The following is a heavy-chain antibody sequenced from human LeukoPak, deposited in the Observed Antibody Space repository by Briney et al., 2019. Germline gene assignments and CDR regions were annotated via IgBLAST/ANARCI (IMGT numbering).Heavy chain of an antibody. CDR3: ARVPGGYDSSGYFDY. Sequence: SETLSLTCVVSGGSVSSSKWWSWVRQPPGKGLEWIGQVYHDGGTKYNPSLKSRVTILVDKSKNQFSLKLSPVTAADTAVYYCARVPGGYDSSGYFDYWGQGTLVTVSS. D-gene: IGHD3-22*01. J-gene: IGHJ4*02. V-gene: IGHV4-4*02. CDR1: GGSVSSSKW. CDR2: VYHDGGT.